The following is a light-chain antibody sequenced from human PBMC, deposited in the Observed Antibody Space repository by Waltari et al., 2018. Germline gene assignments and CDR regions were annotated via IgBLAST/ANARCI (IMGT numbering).Light chain of an antibody. CDR2: SNN. Sequence: QSVLTQPPSASGTPGQRVTFSCFGSTSNTGSNIVSWYRHFPGTAPKLLMHSNNQRPSGVPDRFSGSKSGTSASLAISGLQSDDEATYYCATWDDSLNGVVFGGGTKLTVL. J-gene: IGLJ3*02. CDR1: TSNTGSNI. CDR3: ATWDDSLNGVV. V-gene: IGLV1-44*01.